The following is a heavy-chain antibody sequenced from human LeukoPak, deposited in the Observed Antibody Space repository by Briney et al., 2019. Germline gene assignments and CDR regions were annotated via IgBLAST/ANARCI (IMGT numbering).Heavy chain of an antibody. CDR1: GSTFDDYA. CDR3: AKGYCSSTSCNPDY. D-gene: IGHD2-2*01. CDR2: ISWNSGSI. Sequence: GGSLRLSCAASGSTFDDYAMHWVRQAPGKGLEWVSGISWNSGSIGYADSVKGRFTISRDNAKNSLNLQMNSLRAEDTALYYCAKGYCSSTSCNPDYWGQGTLVTVSS. V-gene: IGHV3-9*01. J-gene: IGHJ4*02.